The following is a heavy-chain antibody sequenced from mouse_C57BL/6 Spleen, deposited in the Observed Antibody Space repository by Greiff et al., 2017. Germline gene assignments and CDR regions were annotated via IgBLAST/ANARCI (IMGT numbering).Heavy chain of an antibody. V-gene: IGHV1-59*01. CDR1: GYTFTSYW. CDR3: ARYTVPDY. Sequence: QVQLQQPGAELVRPGTSVKLSCKASGYTFTSYWMHWVKQRPGQGLEWIGVIDPSDSYTNYNQKFKGKATLTVDTSSSTAYMQLSSLTSEDSAVYYCARYTVPDYWGQGTTLTVST. J-gene: IGHJ2*01. CDR2: IDPSDSYT. D-gene: IGHD1-1*01.